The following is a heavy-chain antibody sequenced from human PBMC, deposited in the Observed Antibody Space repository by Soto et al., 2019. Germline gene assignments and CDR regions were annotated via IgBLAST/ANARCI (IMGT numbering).Heavy chain of an antibody. CDR3: ARGTYYGILTGRRKNYNWFDP. CDR2: TYYRSKWYN. Sequence: PSQTLSLTCAISGDSVSSNSAAWNWIRQSPSRGLEWLGRTYYRSKWYNDYAVSVKSRITINPDTSKNQFSLQLNSVTPEDTAVYYCARGTYYGILTGRRKNYNWFDPWGQGTLVTVSS. CDR1: GDSVSSNSAA. D-gene: IGHD3-9*01. V-gene: IGHV6-1*01. J-gene: IGHJ5*02.